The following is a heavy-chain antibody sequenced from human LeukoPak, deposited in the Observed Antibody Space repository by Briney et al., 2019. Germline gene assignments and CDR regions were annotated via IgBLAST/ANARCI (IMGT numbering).Heavy chain of an antibody. Sequence: ASVKVSCKASGYTFTSYAMNWVRQAPGQGLEWMGWINTNTGNPTYAQGFTGRFVFSLDTSVSTAYLQISSLKAEDTAVYYCARGPIYDFWSGYYFGNNWFDPWGQGTLDTVSS. D-gene: IGHD3-3*01. J-gene: IGHJ5*02. CDR2: INTNTGNP. CDR3: ARGPIYDFWSGYYFGNNWFDP. V-gene: IGHV7-4-1*02. CDR1: GYTFTSYA.